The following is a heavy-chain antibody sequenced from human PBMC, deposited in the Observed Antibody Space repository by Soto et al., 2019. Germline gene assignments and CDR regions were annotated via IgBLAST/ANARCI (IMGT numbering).Heavy chain of an antibody. CDR3: ARGLCLDY. CDR2: INEDESNT. D-gene: IGHD3-16*01. CDR1: GFTFSNYW. Sequence: EVQLVESGGGLVQPGGSLRLSCATSGFTFSNYWMHWVRQAPGKGPVWVSRINEDESNTNYADSVKGRFTISRDNAKNTLYLQMTSLRAADTAVYYCARGLCLDYWGQGNRVTVSS. V-gene: IGHV3-74*01. J-gene: IGHJ4*02.